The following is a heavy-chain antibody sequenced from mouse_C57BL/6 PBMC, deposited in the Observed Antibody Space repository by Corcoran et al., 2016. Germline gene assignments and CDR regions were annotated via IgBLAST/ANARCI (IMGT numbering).Heavy chain of an antibody. D-gene: IGHD2-4*01. CDR1: GYTFTSYG. J-gene: IGHJ2*01. Sequence: QVQLQQSGAELARPGASVKLSCKASGYTFTSYGISWVKQRTGQGLEWIGEIYPRSGNTYYNEKFKGKATLTADKSSSTAYMELRSLTSEDSAVYFCARTSYYDYDGGYFDYWGQGTTLTVSS. CDR2: IYPRSGNT. V-gene: IGHV1-81*01. CDR3: ARTSYYDYDGGYFDY.